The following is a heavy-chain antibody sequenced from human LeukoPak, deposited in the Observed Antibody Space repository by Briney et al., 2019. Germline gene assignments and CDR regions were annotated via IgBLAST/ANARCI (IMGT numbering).Heavy chain of an antibody. CDR1: GGSIHNYY. V-gene: IGHV4-4*07. CDR3: ARGTKGGTIAAAGTTFDY. J-gene: IGHJ4*02. Sequence: SETLSLTCNVSGGSIHNYYWHWIRQPAGKGLEWVGRVYTSGTTIYNPSLKSRVTISVDTSKNQFSLKLSSVTAADTAVYYCARGTKGGTIAAAGTTFDYWGQGTLVTVSS. CDR2: VYTSGTT. D-gene: IGHD6-13*01.